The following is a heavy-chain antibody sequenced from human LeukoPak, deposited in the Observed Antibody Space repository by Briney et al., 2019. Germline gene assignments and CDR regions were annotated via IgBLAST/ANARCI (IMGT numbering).Heavy chain of an antibody. Sequence: PGGSLRLSCSASGFTFSSFAMHWVRQAPGKGLEYVSATSSNGGSTYYADSVKGRFTISRDNPKNTLYLQMSSLRVDDTAVYYCVKGREAAAGRGFDYWGQGTLVTVSS. CDR2: TSSNGGST. D-gene: IGHD6-13*01. CDR1: GFTFSSFA. J-gene: IGHJ4*02. V-gene: IGHV3-64D*09. CDR3: VKGREAAAGRGFDY.